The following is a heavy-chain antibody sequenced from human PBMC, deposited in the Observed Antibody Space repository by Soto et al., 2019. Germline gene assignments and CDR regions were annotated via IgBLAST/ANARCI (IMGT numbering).Heavy chain of an antibody. CDR1: GYTFTSYA. D-gene: IGHD3-9*01. CDR2: INAGNGNT. J-gene: IGHJ4*02. CDR3: ARAPLTGYYFDY. Sequence: VSCKASGYTFTSYAMHWVRQAPGQRLEWMGWINAGNGNTKYSQKFQGRVTITRDTSASKAYMELSSLRSEDTAVYYCARAPLTGYYFDYWGQGNMVTV. V-gene: IGHV1-3*01.